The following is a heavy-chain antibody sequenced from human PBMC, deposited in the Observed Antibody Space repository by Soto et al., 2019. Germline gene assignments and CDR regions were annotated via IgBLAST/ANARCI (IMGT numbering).Heavy chain of an antibody. D-gene: IGHD2-2*01. CDR3: ARDRVVPAAMGHYYYYGMDV. Sequence: SETLSLTCTVSGGSISSYYWSWIRQPPGKGLEWIGYIYYSGSTNYNPSIKSRVTISVDTSKNQFSLKLSSVTAADTAVYYCARDRVVPAAMGHYYYYGMDVWGQGTTVTVSS. CDR2: IYYSGST. CDR1: GGSISSYY. V-gene: IGHV4-59*01. J-gene: IGHJ6*02.